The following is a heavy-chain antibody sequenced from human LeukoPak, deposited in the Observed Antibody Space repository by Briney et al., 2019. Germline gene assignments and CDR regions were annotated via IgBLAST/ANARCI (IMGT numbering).Heavy chain of an antibody. J-gene: IGHJ4*02. CDR2: INWSGGST. V-gene: IGHV3-20*04. Sequence: GGSLRLSCAASGFTFSSYSMNWARQAPGKGLERVSGINWSGGSTGYADPLRGRFTISRDNAKNSLYLQMDSLRAEDTALYYCARAPITSPFYFDYWGQGTLVTVSS. CDR1: GFTFSSYS. CDR3: ARAPITSPFYFDY. D-gene: IGHD2-2*01.